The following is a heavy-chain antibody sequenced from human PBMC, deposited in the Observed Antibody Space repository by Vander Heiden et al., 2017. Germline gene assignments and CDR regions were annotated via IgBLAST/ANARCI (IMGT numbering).Heavy chain of an antibody. CDR1: GFTFSSYA. CDR3: ARDGDSSGYYFDY. J-gene: IGHJ4*02. CDR2: ISDDGSNK. D-gene: IGHD3-22*01. V-gene: IGHV3-30-3*01. Sequence: QVQLVESGGGVVQPGRSLRRSCAASGFTFSSYAMHWVRQAPGKGLEWVAVISDDGSNKYYADSVKGRFTISRDNSKNTLYLQMNSLRAEDTAVYYCARDGDSSGYYFDYWGQGTLVTVSS.